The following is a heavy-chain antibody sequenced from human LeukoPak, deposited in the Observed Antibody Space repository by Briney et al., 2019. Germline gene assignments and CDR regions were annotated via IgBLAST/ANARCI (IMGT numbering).Heavy chain of an antibody. CDR3: AKDQEGSYFPLNWFDP. CDR2: ISGSGSGGST. Sequence: GGSLRLSCAASGFTFSSYGMSWVRQAPGKGLEWVSAISGSGSGGSTYYADSVKGRFTISRDNSKNTLYLQMNSLRAEDTAVYYCAKDQEGSYFPLNWFDPWGQGTLVTVSS. J-gene: IGHJ5*02. V-gene: IGHV3-23*01. CDR1: GFTFSSYG. D-gene: IGHD1-26*01.